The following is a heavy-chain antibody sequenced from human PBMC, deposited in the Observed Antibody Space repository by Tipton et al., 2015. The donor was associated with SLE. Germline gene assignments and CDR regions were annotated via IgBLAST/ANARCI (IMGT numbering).Heavy chain of an antibody. CDR2: ISGAGDTT. Sequence: SLRLSCVASGFMFRYYWMSWVRQTPGKGLEWVSLISGAGDTTHYADSVKGRFTISRDNSKNTVYLQMHSLQTEDTAVYYCARGPQADWGPADWEYWGQGTLVTVSS. V-gene: IGHV3-NL1*01. CDR1: GFMFRYYW. CDR3: ARGPQADWGPADWEY. D-gene: IGHD3-9*01. J-gene: IGHJ4*02.